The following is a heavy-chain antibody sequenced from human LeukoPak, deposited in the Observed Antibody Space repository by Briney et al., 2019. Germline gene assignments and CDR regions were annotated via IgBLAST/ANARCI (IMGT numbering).Heavy chain of an antibody. Sequence: SVKVSCKASGGTFSSYAISWVRQAPGQGLEWMGRIIPILGIANYAQKFQGRVTITADKSTSTAYMELSSLRSDDTAVYYCARDGAYGDYDYWGQGTLVTVSS. CDR1: GGTFSSYA. J-gene: IGHJ4*02. CDR2: IIPILGIA. V-gene: IGHV1-69*04. D-gene: IGHD4-17*01. CDR3: ARDGAYGDYDY.